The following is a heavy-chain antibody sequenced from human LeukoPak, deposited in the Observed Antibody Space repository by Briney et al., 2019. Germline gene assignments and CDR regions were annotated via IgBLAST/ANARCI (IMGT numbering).Heavy chain of an antibody. D-gene: IGHD2-21*02. CDR1: GFTFSSYE. Sequence: PGGSLRLSCAASGFTFSSYEMNWVRQAPGKGLEWVSYISSSGSTIYYADSVKGRFTISRDNAKNSLYLQMNSLRAEDTAVYYCARELILAYCGGGCSNAVGYWGQGTLVTVSS. V-gene: IGHV3-48*03. CDR2: ISSSGSTI. CDR3: ARELILAYCGGGCSNAVGY. J-gene: IGHJ4*02.